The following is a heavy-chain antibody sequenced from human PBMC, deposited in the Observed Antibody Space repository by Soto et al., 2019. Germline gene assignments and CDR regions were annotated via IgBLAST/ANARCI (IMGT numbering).Heavy chain of an antibody. D-gene: IGHD6-6*01. CDR2: IIPIFGTA. Sequence: ASVKVFCKASGGTFSSYAISWVRQAPGQGLEWMGGIIPIFGTANYAQKFQGRVTITADESTSTAYMELSSLRSEDTAVYYCAGSLEYSRRYFDYWGQGTLVTVSS. J-gene: IGHJ4*02. CDR3: AGSLEYSRRYFDY. V-gene: IGHV1-69*13. CDR1: GGTFSSYA.